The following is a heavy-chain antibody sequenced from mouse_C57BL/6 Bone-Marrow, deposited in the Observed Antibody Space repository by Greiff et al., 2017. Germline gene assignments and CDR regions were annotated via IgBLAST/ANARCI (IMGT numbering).Heavy chain of an antibody. J-gene: IGHJ1*03. D-gene: IGHD2-1*01. Sequence: EVKLMESGGGLVQPGGSLSLSCAASGFTFTDYYMSWVRQPPGKALEWLGFIRNKANGYTTEYSASVKGRFTISRDNSQSILYLQMNALRAEDSATYYCARYAGYGNSYWYFDVWGTGTTVTVSS. V-gene: IGHV7-3*01. CDR1: GFTFTDYY. CDR2: IRNKANGYTT. CDR3: ARYAGYGNSYWYFDV.